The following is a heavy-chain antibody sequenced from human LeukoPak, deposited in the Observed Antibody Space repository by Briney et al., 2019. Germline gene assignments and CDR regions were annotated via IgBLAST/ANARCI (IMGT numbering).Heavy chain of an antibody. J-gene: IGHJ4*02. Sequence: GGSLRLSCAASEFSVGSNYMTWVRQAPGKGLEWVAKIEKDGSEAYYVDSVKGRFTISRDNAKNSLYLQMNSLRAEDTGVYYCARCGDGLPCDFDYWGQGTLVTVSS. CDR1: EFSVGSNY. V-gene: IGHV3-7*01. D-gene: IGHD3-10*01. CDR2: IEKDGSEA. CDR3: ARCGDGLPCDFDY.